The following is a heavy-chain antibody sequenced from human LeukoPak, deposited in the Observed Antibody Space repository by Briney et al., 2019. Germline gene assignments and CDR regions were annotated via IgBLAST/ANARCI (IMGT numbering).Heavy chain of an antibody. CDR1: GGSISSGGYY. Sequence: SQTLSLTCTVSGGSISSGGYYWSWIRQHPGKGLEWIGYIYYSGSTYYNPSLKSRVTISVDTSKNQFSLKLSSVTAADTAVYYCARDRLGMIVEAPSFDYWGQGTLVTVSS. V-gene: IGHV4-31*03. D-gene: IGHD3-22*01. CDR3: ARDRLGMIVEAPSFDY. CDR2: IYYSGST. J-gene: IGHJ4*02.